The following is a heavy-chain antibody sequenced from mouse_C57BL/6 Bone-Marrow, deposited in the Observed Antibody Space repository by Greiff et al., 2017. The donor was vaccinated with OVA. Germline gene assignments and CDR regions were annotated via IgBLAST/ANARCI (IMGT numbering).Heavy chain of an antibody. J-gene: IGHJ2*01. V-gene: IGHV5-6*01. CDR3: ARSYGSSYYYFDY. CDR2: ISSGGSYT. CDR1: GFTFSSYG. Sequence: EVKLVESGGDLVKPGGSLKLSCAASGFTFSSYGMSWVRQTPDKRLEWVATISSGGSYTYYPDSVKGRFTISRDNAKNTLYLQMSSLKSEDTAMYYCARSYGSSYYYFDYWGQGTTLTVSS. D-gene: IGHD1-1*01.